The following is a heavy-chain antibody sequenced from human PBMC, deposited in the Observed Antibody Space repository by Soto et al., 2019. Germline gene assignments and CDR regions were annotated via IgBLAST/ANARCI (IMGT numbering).Heavy chain of an antibody. CDR2: IYSGGTT. CDR1: GFTVSSNY. V-gene: IGHV3-66*01. J-gene: IGHJ6*02. Sequence: VQLVESGGGLVQPGGSLRLSCTASGFTVSSNYMSWVRQAPGKGLEWVSVIYSGGTTYYADSVKGRFTISRDNSKNTQYIQMNSLRAEDTAVYYCARGGSASGGYYYYIMDVWGQGTTVTVSS. CDR3: ARGGSASGGYYYYIMDV. D-gene: IGHD3-16*01.